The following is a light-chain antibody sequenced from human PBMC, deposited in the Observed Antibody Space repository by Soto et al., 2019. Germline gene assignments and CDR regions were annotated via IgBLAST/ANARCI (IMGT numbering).Light chain of an antibody. CDR2: GAS. Sequence: EIVLTQSPGTLSLSPGERATLSCRASQSVSSSYLAWYQQKPGQAPRLLISGASSRATGIPDRFSGSGSGTDFTLTISRLEPEDLAVYYCQQYARSPRTFGQGTKVEIK. CDR3: QQYARSPRT. CDR1: QSVSSSY. J-gene: IGKJ1*01. V-gene: IGKV3-20*01.